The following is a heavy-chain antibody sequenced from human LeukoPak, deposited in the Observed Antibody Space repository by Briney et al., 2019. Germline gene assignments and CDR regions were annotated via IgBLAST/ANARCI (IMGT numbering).Heavy chain of an antibody. D-gene: IGHD6-19*01. V-gene: IGHV3-23*01. CDR2: VSGSGSTT. CDR1: GFTFSNYG. CDR3: ARGWEGYFDY. Sequence: GGTLRLSCAASGFTFSNYGMSWVRQAPGKGLEWVSTVSGSGSTTYYADSVKGRFTISRDNAKNTLYLQMNSLRAEDTAVYYCARGWEGYFDYWGQGTLVTVSS. J-gene: IGHJ4*02.